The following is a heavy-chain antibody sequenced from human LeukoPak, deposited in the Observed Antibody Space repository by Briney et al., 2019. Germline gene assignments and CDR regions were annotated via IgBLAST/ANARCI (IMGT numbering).Heavy chain of an antibody. CDR1: GGSISSYY. CDR2: IYTSGST. J-gene: IGHJ4*01. D-gene: IGHD1-26*01. V-gene: IGHV4-4*09. CDR3: ARGGTWELPDY. Sequence: SETLSLTCTVSGGSISSYYWSWIRQPPGKGLEWIGYIYTSGSTNYNPSLKSRVTISVDTSKNQFSLKLSSVTAADTAVYYCARGGTWELPDYWGQEPWSPSPQ.